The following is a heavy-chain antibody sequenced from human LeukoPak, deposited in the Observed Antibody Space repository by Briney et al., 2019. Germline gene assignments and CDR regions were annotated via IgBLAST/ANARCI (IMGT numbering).Heavy chain of an antibody. J-gene: IGHJ4*02. CDR2: ISYDGSNK. Sequence: PGGSLRLSCAASGFTFSSYGMHWVRQAPGKGLEWVAVISYDGSNKYYADSVKGRFTISRDNSKNTLYLQMNSLRAEDTAVYFCAKVPPRGQTPVDYWGQGTLVTVSS. CDR1: GFTFSSYG. CDR3: AKVPPRGQTPVDY. D-gene: IGHD1-14*01. V-gene: IGHV3-30*18.